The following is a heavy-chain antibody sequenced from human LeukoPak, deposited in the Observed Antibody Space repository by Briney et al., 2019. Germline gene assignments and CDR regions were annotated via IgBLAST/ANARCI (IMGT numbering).Heavy chain of an antibody. Sequence: ASVKVSCKASGYTLTDYYMHWVRQAPGQGLEWMGWINPNSGVTMYAQNFQGRVTMTRDTSISTAYMDLSRLRSDDTAVYYCARGGDSSSWYGWFDPWGQGTLVTVSS. CDR1: GYTLTDYY. V-gene: IGHV1-2*02. CDR3: ARGGDSSSWYGWFDP. CDR2: INPNSGVT. D-gene: IGHD6-13*01. J-gene: IGHJ5*02.